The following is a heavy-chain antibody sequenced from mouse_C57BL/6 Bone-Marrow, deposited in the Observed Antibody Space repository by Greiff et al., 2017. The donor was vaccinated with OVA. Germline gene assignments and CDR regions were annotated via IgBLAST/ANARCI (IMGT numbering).Heavy chain of an antibody. J-gene: IGHJ1*03. CDR1: GYTFTSYW. CDR2: IHPSDSDT. D-gene: IGHD4-1*01. Sequence: QVQLQQSGAELVKPGASVKVSCKASGYTFTSYWMHWVKQRPGQGLEWIVRIHPSDSDTNYNQKFKGKATLTVDKSSSTAYMQLSSLTSEDSAVYYCAMGELGWYFDVWGTGTTVTVSS. CDR3: AMGELGWYFDV. V-gene: IGHV1-74*01.